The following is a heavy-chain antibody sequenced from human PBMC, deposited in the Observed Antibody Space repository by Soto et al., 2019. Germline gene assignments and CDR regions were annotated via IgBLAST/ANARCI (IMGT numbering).Heavy chain of an antibody. CDR1: GGSISSGDYY. CDR3: AGASNPGDYFDY. D-gene: IGHD4-4*01. J-gene: IGHJ4*02. V-gene: IGHV4-30-4*01. Sequence: PSETLSLTCTVSGGSISSGDYYWSWIRQPPGKGLEWIGYIYYSGSTYYNPSLKSRVTISVDTSENQFSLKLSSVTAADTAVYYCAGASNPGDYFDYWGQGTLVTVSS. CDR2: IYYSGST.